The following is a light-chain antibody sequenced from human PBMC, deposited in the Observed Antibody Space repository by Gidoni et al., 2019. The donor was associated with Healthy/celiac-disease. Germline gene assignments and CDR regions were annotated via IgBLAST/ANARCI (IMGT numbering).Light chain of an antibody. V-gene: IGKV1-5*03. CDR2: KAS. J-gene: IGKJ5*01. CDR3: QQYNSYSIT. CDR1: QSISSW. Sequence: DIQMTQSPSTLSASVGDRVTITCRASQSISSWLAWYQQKPGKAPKLLIYKASSLESGVPSRFSGSVSGTEFTLTISSLQPDDFATYYCQQYNSYSITFXQXTRLEIK.